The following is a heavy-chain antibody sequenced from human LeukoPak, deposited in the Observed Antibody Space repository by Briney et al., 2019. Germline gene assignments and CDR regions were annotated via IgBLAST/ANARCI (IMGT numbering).Heavy chain of an antibody. Sequence: SVKVSCKASGGTFSSYAISWVRQAPGQGLEWMGRIIPIFGTANYAQKFQGRVTITTDESSSTAYMELSSLRSEDTAVYYCARDREMATIGHGAFDIWGQGTMVTVSS. V-gene: IGHV1-69*05. CDR1: GGTFSSYA. CDR2: IIPIFGTA. D-gene: IGHD5-24*01. CDR3: ARDREMATIGHGAFDI. J-gene: IGHJ3*02.